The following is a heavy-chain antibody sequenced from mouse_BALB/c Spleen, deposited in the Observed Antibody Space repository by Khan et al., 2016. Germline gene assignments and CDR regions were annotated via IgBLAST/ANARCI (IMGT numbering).Heavy chain of an antibody. D-gene: IGHD1-1*02. Sequence: EVELVESGGGLVQPGGSRKLSCAASGFTFSSFGMHWVRQGPAKGLEWVAYISSGSSTIYYADTVKGRFTISRDNPKNTLFLQMTSLTSEDSAMYDCARKVAREAYAMDYWGQGTSVTVSS. J-gene: IGHJ4*01. V-gene: IGHV5-17*02. CDR2: ISSGSSTI. CDR1: GFTFSSFG. CDR3: ARKVAREAYAMDY.